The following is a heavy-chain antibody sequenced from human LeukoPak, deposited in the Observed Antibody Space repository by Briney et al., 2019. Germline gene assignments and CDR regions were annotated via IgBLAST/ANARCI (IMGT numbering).Heavy chain of an antibody. CDR1: GFTFSSYA. Sequence: PGGSLRLSCAASGFTFSSYAMNWVRQAPGNGLQWLSYISSDGTTIYYADSVKGRITISRDNARKSLYLRVNSLRAEDTAVYYCVPQKGYGGNPLDYWGQGTLVTVST. CDR3: VPQKGYGGNPLDY. CDR2: ISSDGTTI. J-gene: IGHJ4*02. D-gene: IGHD4-23*01. V-gene: IGHV3-48*01.